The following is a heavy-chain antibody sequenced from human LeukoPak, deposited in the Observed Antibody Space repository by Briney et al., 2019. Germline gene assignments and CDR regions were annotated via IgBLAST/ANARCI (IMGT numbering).Heavy chain of an antibody. Sequence: GGSLRLSCAASGFTFSSYAVSWVRQAPGKGLEWVSAISGSGGSTYYADSVKGRFTISRDNSKNTLYLQMDSLRAEDTAVYYCATFPGGYCSGGSCYSRAPFDYWGQGTLVTVSS. D-gene: IGHD2-15*01. V-gene: IGHV3-23*01. CDR3: ATFPGGYCSGGSCYSRAPFDY. CDR2: ISGSGGST. J-gene: IGHJ4*02. CDR1: GFTFSSYA.